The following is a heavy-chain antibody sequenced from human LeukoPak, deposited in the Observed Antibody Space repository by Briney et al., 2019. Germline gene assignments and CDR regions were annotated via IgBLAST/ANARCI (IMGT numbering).Heavy chain of an antibody. CDR1: EGTFGSYA. J-gene: IGHJ6*02. V-gene: IGHV1-69*04. CDR2: IIPIFGIA. Sequence: SVKVSCKASEGTFGSYAISWVRQAPGQGLEWMGRIIPIFGIANYAQKFQGRVTITADKSTSTAYMELSSLRSEDTAVYYCARDLVSAGVVPAAMYYYGMDVWGQGTTVTVSS. D-gene: IGHD2-2*01. CDR3: ARDLVSAGVVPAAMYYYGMDV.